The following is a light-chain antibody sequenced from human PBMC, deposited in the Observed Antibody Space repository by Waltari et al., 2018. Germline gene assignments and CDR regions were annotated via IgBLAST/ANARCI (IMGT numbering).Light chain of an antibody. CDR3: SSYTSSATLV. V-gene: IGLV2-14*01. Sequence: QSALTQPASVSGSPGQSITVSCTGTSSDVGGYNSVSWYQQHPGKAPKVMIYDVTNRPSGVSNRFSVSKSGNTASLTISGLQAEDEADYYCSSYTSSATLVFGTGTKVTVL. CDR1: SSDVGGYNS. CDR2: DVT. J-gene: IGLJ1*01.